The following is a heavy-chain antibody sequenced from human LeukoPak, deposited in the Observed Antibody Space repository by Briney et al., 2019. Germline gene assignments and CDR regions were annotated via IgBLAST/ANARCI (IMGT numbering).Heavy chain of an antibody. D-gene: IGHD2-2*01. CDR2: IYYTGST. J-gene: IGHJ4*02. Sequence: SATLSLTCTVSGGSIDSYYWSWIRQPPGKGLEWIGYIYYTGSTEYHPSLKSRVTISLDTSKNQFSLKLTSVTAADTAVYYCARVYQSAEYYFDYWGQGNLVRVSS. CDR3: ARVYQSAEYYFDY. V-gene: IGHV4-59*01. CDR1: GGSIDSYY.